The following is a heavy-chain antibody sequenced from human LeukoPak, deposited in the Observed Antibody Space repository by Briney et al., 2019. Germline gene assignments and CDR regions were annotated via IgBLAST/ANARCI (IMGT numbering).Heavy chain of an antibody. J-gene: IGHJ3*02. CDR3: ARYCSGGSCGSDAFDI. Sequence: SETLSLTCTVSGGSISSGGYYWSWIRQHPGKGLEWIGYIYYSGSTYYNPSLKSRVTISVDTSKNQFSLKLSSVTAADTVVYYCARYCSGGSCGSDAFDIWGQGTMVTVSS. CDR2: IYYSGST. V-gene: IGHV4-31*03. D-gene: IGHD2-15*01. CDR1: GGSISSGGYY.